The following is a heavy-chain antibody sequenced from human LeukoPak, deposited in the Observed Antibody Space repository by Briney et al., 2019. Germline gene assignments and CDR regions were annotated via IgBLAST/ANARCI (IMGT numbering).Heavy chain of an antibody. CDR3: ARDSSSWDDAFDI. CDR2: IYYSGST. J-gene: IGHJ3*02. CDR1: GGSIKNYY. Sequence: NPSETLSLTCTVSGGSIKNYYWSWIRQPPGKGLEWIGYIYYSGSTNYNPSLKSRVTISVDTSKNQFSLKLSSVTAADTAVYYCARDSSSWDDAFDIWGQGTMVTVSS. D-gene: IGHD6-13*01. V-gene: IGHV4-59*01.